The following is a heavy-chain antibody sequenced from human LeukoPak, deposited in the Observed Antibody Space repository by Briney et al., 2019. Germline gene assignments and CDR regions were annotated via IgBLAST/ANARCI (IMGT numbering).Heavy chain of an antibody. J-gene: IGHJ6*03. D-gene: IGHD3-10*01. CDR3: ARPTSYYYGSGSLHYYYYYMDV. Sequence: PSETLSLTCAVYGGSFSGYYWSWIRQPPGKGLEWIGEINHSGSTNYNPSLKSRVTISVDTSKNQFSLKLSSVTAADTAVCYCARPTSYYYGSGSLHYYYYYMDVWGKGTTVTISS. V-gene: IGHV4-34*01. CDR1: GGSFSGYY. CDR2: INHSGST.